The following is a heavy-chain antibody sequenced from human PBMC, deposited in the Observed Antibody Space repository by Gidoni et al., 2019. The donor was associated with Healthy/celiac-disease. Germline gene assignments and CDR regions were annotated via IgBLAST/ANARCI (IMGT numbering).Heavy chain of an antibody. CDR1: GLTFSSYA. Sequence: EVQLLESGGGLVQPGGSLRLSCAASGLTFSSYAMSWVRQAPGKGLEWVSAISGSGGSTYYADSVKGRFTISRDNSKNTLYLQMNSLRAEDTAVYYCAKDAKWLRLPGSFDEDWGQGTLVTVSS. CDR2: ISGSGGST. D-gene: IGHD5-12*01. V-gene: IGHV3-23*01. CDR3: AKDAKWLRLPGSFDED. J-gene: IGHJ4*02.